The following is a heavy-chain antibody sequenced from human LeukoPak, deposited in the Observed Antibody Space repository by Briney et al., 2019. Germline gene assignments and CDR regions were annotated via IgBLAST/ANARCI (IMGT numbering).Heavy chain of an antibody. CDR3: ARIHYDILTGYTEGAFDI. J-gene: IGHJ3*02. D-gene: IGHD3-9*01. Sequence: SETLSLTCTVSGGSISSYYWSWIRQPPGKGLEWIGYIDYSGSTNYNPSLKSRVTISVDTSKNQFSLKLSSVTAADTAVYYCARIHYDILTGYTEGAFDIWGQGTMVTVSS. CDR1: GGSISSYY. CDR2: IDYSGST. V-gene: IGHV4-59*08.